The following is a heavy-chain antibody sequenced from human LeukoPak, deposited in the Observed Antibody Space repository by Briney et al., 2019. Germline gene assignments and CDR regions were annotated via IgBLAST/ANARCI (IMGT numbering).Heavy chain of an antibody. CDR3: ASADGYHLFDY. Sequence: GGSLRLSCAASGFTFSSYGMHWVRQAPGKGLEWVAVIWYDGSNKYYADSVKGRFTISRDNSKNTLYLQMNSLRAEDTAVYYCASADGYHLFDYWGQGTLVTVSS. CDR1: GFTFSSYG. J-gene: IGHJ4*02. CDR2: IWYDGSNK. D-gene: IGHD5-24*01. V-gene: IGHV3-33*01.